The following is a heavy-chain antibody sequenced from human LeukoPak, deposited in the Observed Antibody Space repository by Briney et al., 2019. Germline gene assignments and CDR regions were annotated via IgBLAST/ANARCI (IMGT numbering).Heavy chain of an antibody. D-gene: IGHD3-9*01. J-gene: IGHJ4*02. CDR3: AKAVAVRYFDWSITPSDY. CDR2: ISYDGSNK. CDR1: GFTFSSYG. V-gene: IGHV3-30*18. Sequence: GGSLRLSCAASGFTFSSYGMHWVRQAPDKGLEWAAVISYDGSNKYYADSVKGRFTISRDNSKNTLYLQMNSLRAEDTAVYYCAKAVAVRYFDWSITPSDYWGQGTLVTVSS.